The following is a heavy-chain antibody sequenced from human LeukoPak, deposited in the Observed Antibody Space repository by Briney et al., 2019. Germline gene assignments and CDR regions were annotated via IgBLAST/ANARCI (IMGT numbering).Heavy chain of an antibody. D-gene: IGHD6-19*01. CDR3: AREAVAGSWGNFDY. J-gene: IGHJ4*02. V-gene: IGHV1-2*06. CDR1: GYTLTGYY. Sequence: GASVKVSCKASGYTLTGYYMHWVRQAPGQGLEWMGRINPNSGAANYAQKFQGRVTMTRDTSISTAYMELSRLRSDDTAVYYCAREAVAGSWGNFDYWGQGTLVTVSS. CDR2: INPNSGAA.